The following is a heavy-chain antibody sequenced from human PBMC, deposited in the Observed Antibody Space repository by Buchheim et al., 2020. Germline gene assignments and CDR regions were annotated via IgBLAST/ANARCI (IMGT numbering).Heavy chain of an antibody. Sequence: QVQLVQSGTEVKKPGASVKVSCKASGYTFTSEMINWLRQAPGQAPEWMGWFSPSNGKTGYAQKFQGRVTMTGNTATNTAYMELNSLRYEDTATYYCARGGLPPGYWGQGT. J-gene: IGHJ4*02. CDR3: ARGGLPPGY. V-gene: IGHV1-8*01. D-gene: IGHD2-21*02. CDR2: FSPSNGKT. CDR1: GYTFTSEM.